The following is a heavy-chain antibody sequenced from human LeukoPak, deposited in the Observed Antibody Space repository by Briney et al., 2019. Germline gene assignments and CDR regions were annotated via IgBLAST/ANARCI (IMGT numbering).Heavy chain of an antibody. D-gene: IGHD3-10*01. Sequence: GGSLRLSCAASGLTVSSNYMSWVRQAPGKGLEWVSVIYSGGSTYYADSVKGRFTISRDNSKNTLYLQMNSLRAEDTAVYYCASGSGSYRTPYYYMDVWGTGTTVTVSS. J-gene: IGHJ6*03. CDR3: ASGSGSYRTPYYYMDV. CDR2: IYSGGST. CDR1: GLTVSSNY. V-gene: IGHV3-53*01.